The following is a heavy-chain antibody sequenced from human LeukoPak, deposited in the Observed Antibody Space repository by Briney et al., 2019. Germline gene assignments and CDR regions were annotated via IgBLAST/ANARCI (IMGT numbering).Heavy chain of an antibody. D-gene: IGHD6-19*01. CDR1: GFTFGNYG. CDR3: AKDKDSSGSFMDV. Sequence: GGSLRLSCAASGFTFGNYGMHWVRQAPGKGLEWVAVIWYDGSNKYYADSVKGRFTISRDNSKNTLYLQMNSLRAEDTAVYYCAKDKDSSGSFMDVWGKGTTVTASS. V-gene: IGHV3-33*06. J-gene: IGHJ6*03. CDR2: IWYDGSNK.